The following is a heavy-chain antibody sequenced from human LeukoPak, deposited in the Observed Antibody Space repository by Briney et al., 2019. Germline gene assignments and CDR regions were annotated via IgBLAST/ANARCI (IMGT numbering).Heavy chain of an antibody. CDR1: GFTFSSYG. CDR3: VRDPRYYHYMDV. V-gene: IGHV3-30*02. CDR2: IRYDGSNK. J-gene: IGHJ6*03. Sequence: GGSLRLSCAASGFTFSSYGMHWVRQAPGKGLEWVAFIRYDGSNKYYADSVKGRFTISRDNAKNTLYLQMNSLRAEDTAVYYCVRDPRYYHYMDVWGKGTTVTVSS.